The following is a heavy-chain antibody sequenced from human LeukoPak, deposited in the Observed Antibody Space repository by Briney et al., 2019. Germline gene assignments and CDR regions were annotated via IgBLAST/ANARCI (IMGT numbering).Heavy chain of an antibody. CDR2: IKANSGGT. J-gene: IGHJ4*02. Sequence: GASVKVSCKASGYTFTAYYIHWVRQAPGQGLEWMGLIKANSGGTIYAQMFQGRVTMTRDTSISTAYMELSRLTSDDTAVYYCARVDGSAATGGDWGLGTLVTVSS. V-gene: IGHV1-2*02. CDR3: ARVDGSAATGGD. CDR1: GYTFTAYY. D-gene: IGHD1-1*01.